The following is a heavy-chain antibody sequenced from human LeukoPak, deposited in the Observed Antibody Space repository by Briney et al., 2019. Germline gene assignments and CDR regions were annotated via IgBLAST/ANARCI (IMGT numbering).Heavy chain of an antibody. J-gene: IGHJ5*02. Sequence: SQTLSLTCTVSGGSISSGSYCWSWIRQPAGKGLEWIGYIYYSGSTNYNPSLKSRVTISVDMSKNQFSLKLSSVTAADTAVYYCARWGIAAAGSWTNWFDPWGQGTLVTVSS. CDR2: IYYSGST. V-gene: IGHV4-61*10. CDR3: ARWGIAAAGSWTNWFDP. D-gene: IGHD6-13*01. CDR1: GGSISSGSYC.